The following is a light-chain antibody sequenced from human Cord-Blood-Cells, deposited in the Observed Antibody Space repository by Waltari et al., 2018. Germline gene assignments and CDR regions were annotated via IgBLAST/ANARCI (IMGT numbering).Light chain of an antibody. CDR1: QSISSY. V-gene: IGKV1-39*01. CDR3: QQSYSTLYS. Sequence: DIQMTQSPSSLSASVGDRVTITCRASQSISSYLNWYKQKPGKAPKLLIYAASSLQSGVPARLSGSGSRTDFTLTISSLQPEDFATYYCQQSYSTLYSFGQGTKLEIK. CDR2: AAS. J-gene: IGKJ2*03.